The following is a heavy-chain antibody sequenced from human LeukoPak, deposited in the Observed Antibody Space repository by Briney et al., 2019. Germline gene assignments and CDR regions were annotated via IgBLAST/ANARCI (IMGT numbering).Heavy chain of an antibody. CDR3: ARRAGAYSHPYDY. J-gene: IGHJ4*02. CDR2: INSDGSST. Sequence: GGSLRLSCAASGFTFSSYWMHWVRQAPGKGLVWVSRINSDGSSTSYADSVKGRFTISRDNAKNTLYLQMNSLRAEDTAVYYCARRAGAYSHPYDYWGQGTLVTVFS. V-gene: IGHV3-74*01. CDR1: GFTFSSYW. D-gene: IGHD4/OR15-4a*01.